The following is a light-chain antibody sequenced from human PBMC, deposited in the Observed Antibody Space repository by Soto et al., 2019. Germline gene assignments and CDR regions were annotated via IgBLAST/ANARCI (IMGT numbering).Light chain of an antibody. CDR1: QSVGSSY. CDR3: HQYGSSPRT. Sequence: IVLTQSPCTLSLSPGERATLSCRASQSVGSSYLAWYQQKPGQAPRLLIYGASSRAIGIPDRFSGSGSGTDFTLIISRLEPEDFAVYYCHQYGSSPRTFGQGTKVDIK. CDR2: GAS. J-gene: IGKJ1*01. V-gene: IGKV3-20*01.